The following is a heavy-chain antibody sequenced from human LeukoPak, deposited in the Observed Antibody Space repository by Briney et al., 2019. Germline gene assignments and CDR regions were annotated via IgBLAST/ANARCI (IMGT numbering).Heavy chain of an antibody. CDR2: INSDGSST. CDR1: GFTFSSYA. D-gene: IGHD3-10*02. V-gene: IGHV3-74*01. CDR3: AELGITVIGGV. Sequence: GGSLRLSCAASGFTFSSYAMSWVRQAPGKGLVWVSRINSDGSSTGYADSVKGRFTISRDNAKNTLYLQMNSLRAEDTAVYYCAELGITVIGGVWGKGTTVTISS. J-gene: IGHJ6*04.